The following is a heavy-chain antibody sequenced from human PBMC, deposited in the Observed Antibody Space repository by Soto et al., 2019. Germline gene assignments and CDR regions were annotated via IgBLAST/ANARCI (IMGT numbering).Heavy chain of an antibody. CDR1: GGSISSGGYS. Sequence: SETLSLTCAVSGGSISSGGYSWSWIRQPPGKGLEWIGYIYHSGSTYYNPSLKSRVTISVDRSKNQFSLKLSSVTAADTAVYYCARGVSRGVDYWGQGTLVTVSS. CDR3: ARGVSRGVDY. CDR2: IYHSGST. J-gene: IGHJ4*02. V-gene: IGHV4-30-2*01. D-gene: IGHD3-10*01.